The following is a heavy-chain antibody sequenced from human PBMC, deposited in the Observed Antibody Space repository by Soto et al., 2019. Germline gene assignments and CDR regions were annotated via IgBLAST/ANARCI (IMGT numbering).Heavy chain of an antibody. CDR2: INQDGSEK. CDR1: GFTSSGYW. Sequence: LRLSCSASGFTSSGYWMTWVRQAPGKGLEWVANINQDGSEKYYVDSVKGRFTISRDNAKDSLYLQMNSLRAEDTAIYYCARDYSNPRGRFDPWGQGTLVTVS. V-gene: IGHV3-7*01. J-gene: IGHJ5*02. CDR3: ARDYSNPRGRFDP. D-gene: IGHD4-4*01.